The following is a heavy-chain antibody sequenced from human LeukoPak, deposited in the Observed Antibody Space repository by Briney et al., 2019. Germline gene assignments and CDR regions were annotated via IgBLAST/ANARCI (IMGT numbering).Heavy chain of an antibody. CDR3: ARGLAYYYPRGGPGLGD. CDR2: INHSGST. CDR1: GGSISSGSYH. V-gene: IGHV4-39*07. D-gene: IGHD3-10*01. Sequence: SQTLSLTCTVSGGSISSGSYHWSWIRQPPGKGLEWIGEINHSGSTNYNPSLKSRVTISVDTSKNQFYLKLSSVTAADTAVYYCARGLAYYYPRGGPGLGDWGQGTLVTVSS. J-gene: IGHJ4*02.